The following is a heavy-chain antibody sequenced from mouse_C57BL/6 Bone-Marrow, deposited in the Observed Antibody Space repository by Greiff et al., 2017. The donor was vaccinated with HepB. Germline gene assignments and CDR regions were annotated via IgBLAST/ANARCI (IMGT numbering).Heavy chain of an antibody. J-gene: IGHJ2*01. V-gene: IGHV1-18*01. Sequence: VQLQQSGPELVKPGASVKIPCKASGYTFTDYNMDWVKQSHGKSLEWIGDINPNNGGTIYNQKFKGKATLTVDKSSSTAYMELRSLTSEDTAVYYCARWYYGSNPFDYWGQGTTLTVSS. CDR3: ARWYYGSNPFDY. D-gene: IGHD1-1*01. CDR2: INPNNGGT. CDR1: GYTFTDYN.